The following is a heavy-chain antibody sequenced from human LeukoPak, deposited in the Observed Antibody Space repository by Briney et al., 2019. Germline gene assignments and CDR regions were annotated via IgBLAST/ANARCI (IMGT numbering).Heavy chain of an antibody. Sequence: PGGSLRLSCAASGFTFSGYAMSWVRQAPGKGLEWVSAISSSSGSPYYADSVKGRVTISRDNSKNTLYLQMNILRAEDTAVYYCAKDVSGSYYDILTGYTPYGMGVWGQRTTVTVSS. CDR3: AKDVSGSYYDILTGYTPYGMGV. CDR2: ISSSSGSP. D-gene: IGHD3-9*01. V-gene: IGHV3-23*01. J-gene: IGHJ6*02. CDR1: GFTFSGYA.